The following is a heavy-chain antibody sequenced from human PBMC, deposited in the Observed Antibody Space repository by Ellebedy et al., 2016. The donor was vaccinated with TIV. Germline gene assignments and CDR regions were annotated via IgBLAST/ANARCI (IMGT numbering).Heavy chain of an antibody. D-gene: IGHD1-26*01. CDR1: GYTFTRYF. J-gene: IGHJ4*02. V-gene: IGHV1-46*01. CDR3: ARGGRYSGSYNFDH. Sequence: AASVKVSCKASGYTFTRYFMYWVRQAPGQRLEWMGTINPSVGHTTYAQTPQGRVTMTRDTSTSTVYMELGSLRSDDTAVYYCARGGRYSGSYNFDHWGQGSLVTVSS. CDR2: INPSVGHT.